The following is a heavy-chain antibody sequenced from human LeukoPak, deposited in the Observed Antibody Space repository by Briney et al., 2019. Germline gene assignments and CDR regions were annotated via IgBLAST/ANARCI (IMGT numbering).Heavy chain of an antibody. CDR2: IYYSGST. Sequence: PGGSLRLSCSASGFAFNSYAMHWIRQPPGRGLEWIGYIYYSGSTDYNPSLKSRVTISVDTSKNQFSLKLGSVTAADTAVYYCASHDWQQQPPGWWGQGTLVTVSS. D-gene: IGHD6-13*01. CDR3: ASHDWQQQPPGW. CDR1: GFAFNSYA. J-gene: IGHJ4*02. V-gene: IGHV4-59*08.